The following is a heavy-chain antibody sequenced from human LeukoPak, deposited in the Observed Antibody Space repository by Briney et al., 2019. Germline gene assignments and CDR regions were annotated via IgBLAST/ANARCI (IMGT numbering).Heavy chain of an antibody. J-gene: IGHJ4*02. CDR1: GFTFSIYW. D-gene: IGHD3-3*01. Sequence: PGGSLRLSCAASGFTFSIYWMSWVRQAPGKGLEWVANIKQDGSEKNFVDSVKGRFTISRDNAKNSLYLQMNSLRAEDTAVYYCARAIGIWSCLSYWGQGTLVTVSS. CDR3: ARAIGIWSCLSY. CDR2: IKQDGSEK. V-gene: IGHV3-7*01.